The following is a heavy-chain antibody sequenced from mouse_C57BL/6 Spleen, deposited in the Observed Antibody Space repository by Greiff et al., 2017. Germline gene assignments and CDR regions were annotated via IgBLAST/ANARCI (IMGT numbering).Heavy chain of an antibody. J-gene: IGHJ1*03. CDR2: INPSNGGT. D-gene: IGHD1-1*01. Sequence: VQLQQPGTELVKPGASVKLSCTASGFTFTSYWMHWVQQRPGKGLEWVGNINPSNGGTNYTEKFKSKATLTVDKSSSTAYMQLSSLTSEDSAVYYWARRQYYGSSYGYFDVWGTGTTVTVAS. CDR1: GFTFTSYW. V-gene: IGHV1-53*01. CDR3: ARRQYYGSSYGYFDV.